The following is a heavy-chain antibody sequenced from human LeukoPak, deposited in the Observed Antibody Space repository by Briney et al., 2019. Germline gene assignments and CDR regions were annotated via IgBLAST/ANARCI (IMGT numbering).Heavy chain of an antibody. CDR1: GFTFSSYG. CDR3: AKAGDYQEYYFDY. CDR2: ISYDGSNK. D-gene: IGHD4-17*01. Sequence: GGSLRLSCAASGFTFSSYGMHWVRQAPGKGLEWVAVISYDGSNKYYADSVKGRFTISRDNSKNTLYLQMNSLRAEDTAVYYCAKAGDYQEYYFDYWGQGTLVTVSS. V-gene: IGHV3-30*18. J-gene: IGHJ4*02.